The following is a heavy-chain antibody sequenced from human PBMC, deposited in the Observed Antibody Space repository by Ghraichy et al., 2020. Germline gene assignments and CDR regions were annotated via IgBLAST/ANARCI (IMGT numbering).Heavy chain of an antibody. CDR1: GGTFSSYA. V-gene: IGHV1-69*13. D-gene: IGHD5-12*01. J-gene: IGHJ6*04. CDR3: ARGKATMNYYYYYYGMDV. Sequence: SVQVSCKASGGTFSSYAISWVRQAPGQGLEWMGGIIPIFGTANYAQKFQGRVTITADESTSTAYMELSSLRSEDTAVYYCARGKATMNYYYYYYGMDVWGKGTTVTVSS. CDR2: IIPIFGTA.